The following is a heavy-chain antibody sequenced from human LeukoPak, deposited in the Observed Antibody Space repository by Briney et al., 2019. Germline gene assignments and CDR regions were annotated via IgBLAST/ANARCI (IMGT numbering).Heavy chain of an antibody. J-gene: IGHJ4*02. Sequence: GGSLRLSCAASGFTFSSYAMSWVRQAPGKGLEWVSAISGSGGSTYYADSVKGRFTISRDNSKNTLYLQMNSLRAEDTAVYYCARDRTDYYDSSGYPQNIGYWGQGTLVTVSS. CDR1: GFTFSSYA. V-gene: IGHV3-23*01. D-gene: IGHD3-22*01. CDR2: ISGSGGST. CDR3: ARDRTDYYDSSGYPQNIGY.